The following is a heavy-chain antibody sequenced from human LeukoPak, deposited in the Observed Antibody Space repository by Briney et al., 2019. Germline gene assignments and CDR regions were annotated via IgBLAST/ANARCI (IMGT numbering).Heavy chain of an antibody. V-gene: IGHV3-21*01. CDR2: ISSGSTYI. J-gene: IGHJ4*02. CDR1: GFTFSTYS. Sequence: GGSLRLSCAASGFTFSTYSMNWVRQAPGKGLEWVSSISSGSTYIYYADSVKGRFTISRDNAKNSLYLRMNSLRAEDTAVYYCASAGHYYDSTGYSFDYWGQGTLVTVSS. CDR3: ASAGHYYDSTGYSFDY. D-gene: IGHD3-22*01.